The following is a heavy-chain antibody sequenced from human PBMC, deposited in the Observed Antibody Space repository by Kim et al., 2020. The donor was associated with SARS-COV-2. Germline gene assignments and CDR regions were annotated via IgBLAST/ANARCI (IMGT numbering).Heavy chain of an antibody. CDR3: ARTAYGGNSGSWYFDL. Sequence: SVRCRFTISGDNAKDTLFLQMDSLRAEDTAVYYCARTAYGGNSGSWYFDLWGRGTLVTVSS. V-gene: IGHV3-74*01. D-gene: IGHD4-17*01. J-gene: IGHJ2*01.